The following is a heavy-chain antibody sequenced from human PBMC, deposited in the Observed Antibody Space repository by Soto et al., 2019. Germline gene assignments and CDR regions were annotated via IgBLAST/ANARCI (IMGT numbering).Heavy chain of an antibody. CDR1: GFTFNTYD. CDR2: IATTGETT. J-gene: IGHJ4*01. D-gene: IGHD3-16*01. CDR3: VRLWGG. Sequence: EVQLLESGGGLVQPGGSLRLSCAASGFTFNTYDMSWVRQAPGTGLEWVASIATTGETTFYADSVRGRFTISRDNSKNTLFLQINTLRADDTAIYYCVRLWGGWGRGTLVTVSS. V-gene: IGHV3-23*01.